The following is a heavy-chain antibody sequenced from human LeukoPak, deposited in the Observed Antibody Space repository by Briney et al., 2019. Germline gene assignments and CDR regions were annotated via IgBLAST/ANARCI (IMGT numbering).Heavy chain of an antibody. CDR1: GGSISSYY. CDR2: IYTSGST. J-gene: IGHJ6*03. V-gene: IGHV4-4*07. Sequence: SETLSLTCTVSGGSISSYYGSWIRQPAGKGLEWIGRIYTSGSTNYNPSLKSRVTMSVDTSKNQFSLKLSSVTAADTAVYYCARDQGYCSSTSCYYYYYYMDVWGKGTTVTVSS. CDR3: ARDQGYCSSTSCYYYYYYMDV. D-gene: IGHD2-2*01.